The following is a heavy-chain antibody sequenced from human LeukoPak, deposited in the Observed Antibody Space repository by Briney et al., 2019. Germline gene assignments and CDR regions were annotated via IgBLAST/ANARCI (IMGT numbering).Heavy chain of an antibody. V-gene: IGHV3-73*01. CDR3: ARGSYLYNWNYGGAFDI. Sequence: GGSLRLSCAASGFTFSGSAMHWVRQASGKGLEWVGRIRSKTNSYATAYAASVTGRFTISRDDSKNTAYLQMNSLKTEDTAVYYCARGSYLYNWNYGGAFDIWGQGTMVTVSS. CDR1: GFTFSGSA. D-gene: IGHD1-7*01. J-gene: IGHJ3*02. CDR2: IRSKTNSYAT.